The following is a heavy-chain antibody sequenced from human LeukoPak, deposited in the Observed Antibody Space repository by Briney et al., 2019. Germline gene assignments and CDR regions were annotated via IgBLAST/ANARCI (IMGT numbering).Heavy chain of an antibody. CDR2: IYYGGST. V-gene: IGHV4-39*01. CDR3: ARALGYCSGGSCTRGYNWFDP. CDR1: GGSISSSSYY. J-gene: IGHJ5*02. Sequence: SETLSLTCTVSGGSISSSSYYWGWIRQPPGKGLEWIGSIYYGGSTYYNPSLKSRVTISVDTSMNQFSLKLSFVTTADTAVYYCARALGYCSGGSCTRGYNWFDPWGQGTLVTVPA. D-gene: IGHD2-15*01.